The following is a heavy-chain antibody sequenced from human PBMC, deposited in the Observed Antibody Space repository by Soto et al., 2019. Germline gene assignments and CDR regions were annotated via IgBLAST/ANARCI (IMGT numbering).Heavy chain of an antibody. CDR3: ARAGDNWFDP. Sequence: SETLSLTCTVSGGSISSYYWSLIRQPPGKGLEWIGYIYYSGSTNYNPSLKSRVTISVDTSKNQFSLKLSSVTAADTDVYYCARAGDNWFDPWGQGTLVTVSS. V-gene: IGHV4-59*01. CDR1: GGSISSYY. J-gene: IGHJ5*02. CDR2: IYYSGST.